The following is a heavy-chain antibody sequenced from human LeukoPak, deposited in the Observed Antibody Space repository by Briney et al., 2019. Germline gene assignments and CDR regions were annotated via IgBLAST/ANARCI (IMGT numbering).Heavy chain of an antibody. CDR2: INPNSGGT. CDR1: GYTFTGYY. V-gene: IGHV1-2*02. D-gene: IGHD2-15*01. Sequence: GASVKVSCKASGYTFTGYYMHWVRQAPGQGLEWMGWINPNSGGTNYARKFQGRVTMTRDTSISTAYMELSRLRSDDTAVYYCARSVRLVVAATNFDYWGQGTLVTVSS. CDR3: ARSVRLVVAATNFDY. J-gene: IGHJ4*02.